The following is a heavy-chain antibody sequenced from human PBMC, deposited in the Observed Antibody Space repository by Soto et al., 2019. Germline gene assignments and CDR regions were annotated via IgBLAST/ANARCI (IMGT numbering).Heavy chain of an antibody. CDR3: ARGGHVVGVSSALDY. CDR2: VNPSGGHT. V-gene: IGHV1-46*01. CDR1: GATFTDYY. D-gene: IGHD2-21*01. J-gene: IGHJ4*01. Sequence: QVQLVQSGAEVKKPGASVKVSCKASGATFTDYYIHWVRQAPGHGLEWMGTVNPSGGHTTYAQQSLRRITMTRDPSASTLYMDVTRLTSDDTDVYYCARGGHVVGVSSALDYCGHGTLGTVSS.